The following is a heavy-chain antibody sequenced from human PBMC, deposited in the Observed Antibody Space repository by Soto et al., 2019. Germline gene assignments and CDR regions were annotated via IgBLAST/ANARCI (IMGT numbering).Heavy chain of an antibody. V-gene: IGHV3-48*03. CDR3: ARDGHNYFDY. CDR2: ISSSGSSR. Sequence: PGGSLRLSCAASGFTFSSYDLNWVRQAPGKGLEWVSYISSSGSSRYYADSVKGRFTISRDNVKNLLVLQMNSLRAEDTAVYYCARDGHNYFDYWGQGTLVTVSS. CDR1: GFTFSSYD. J-gene: IGHJ4*02.